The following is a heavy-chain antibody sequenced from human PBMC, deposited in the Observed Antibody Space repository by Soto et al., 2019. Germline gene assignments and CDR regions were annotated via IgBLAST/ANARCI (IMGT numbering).Heavy chain of an antibody. V-gene: IGHV4-4*09. J-gene: IGHJ4*02. D-gene: IGHD6-13*01. Sequence: PESLSLTCSVSGGSMNGYYWSWIRQTPGQGLEWVGFIYFSGSTRYNPSLMSRLTISLDKYKRQFSMSLSSVTAADRAGYYCARSVATPGKNIDFWGQGTLVTVSS. CDR3: ARSVATPGKNIDF. CDR1: GGSMNGYY. CDR2: IYFSGST.